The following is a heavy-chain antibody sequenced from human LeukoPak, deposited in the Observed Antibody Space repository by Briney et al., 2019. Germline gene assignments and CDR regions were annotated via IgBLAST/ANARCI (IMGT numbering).Heavy chain of an antibody. V-gene: IGHV4-59*01. CDR3: ATGYSSTWYSFDY. CDR1: GDSISSYY. D-gene: IGHD6-13*01. Sequence: SETLSLTCTVSGDSISSYYWSWIRQPPGKGLEWIGYIYHSGGSNYNPSLKSRATISADTPKAQFSLKLASVTAADTAVYYCATGYSSTWYSFDYWGQGTLVTVYS. CDR2: IYHSGGS. J-gene: IGHJ4*02.